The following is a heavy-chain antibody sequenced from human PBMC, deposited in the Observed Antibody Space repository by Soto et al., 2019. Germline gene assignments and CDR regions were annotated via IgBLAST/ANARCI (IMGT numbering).Heavy chain of an antibody. CDR3: ARWFSGYDWNWFAP. CDR1: GGSISSSSYY. V-gene: IGHV4-39*01. Sequence: SETLSLTCTVSGGSISSSSYYWGWIRQPPGKGLEWIGSIYYSGSTYYNPSLKSRVTISVDTSKNQFSLKLSSVTAADTAVYYCARWFSGYDWNWFAPWGQGTLVTVSS. D-gene: IGHD5-12*01. CDR2: IYYSGST. J-gene: IGHJ5*02.